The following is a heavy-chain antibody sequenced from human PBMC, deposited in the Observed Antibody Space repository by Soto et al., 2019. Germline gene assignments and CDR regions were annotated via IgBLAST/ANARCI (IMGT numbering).Heavy chain of an antibody. V-gene: IGHV3-21*01. CDR2: ISSGSSYI. D-gene: IGHD2-21*02. Sequence: GGSLRLSCAASGFTFSSYSMNWVRQAPGKGLEWVSSISSGSSYIYYADSVKGRFTISRDNAKNSLYLQMNSLRAEDTAVYYCARGGSYCGGDCKLDAFDIWGQGTMVTVSS. CDR1: GFTFSSYS. CDR3: ARGGSYCGGDCKLDAFDI. J-gene: IGHJ3*02.